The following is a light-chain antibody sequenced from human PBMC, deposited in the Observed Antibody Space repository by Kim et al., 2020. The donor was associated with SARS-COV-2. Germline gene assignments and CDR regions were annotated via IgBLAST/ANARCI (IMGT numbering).Light chain of an antibody. CDR2: YDS. CDR1: NIGSKS. V-gene: IGLV3-21*04. Sequence: PGKTARITWGGNNIGSKSVHWYQQKPGQAPVLVIYYDSDRPSGIPERFSGSKSGNTATLTISRVEAGDEADYYCQVWDSSSDHAVFGGGTQLTVL. CDR3: QVWDSSSDHAV. J-gene: IGLJ2*01.